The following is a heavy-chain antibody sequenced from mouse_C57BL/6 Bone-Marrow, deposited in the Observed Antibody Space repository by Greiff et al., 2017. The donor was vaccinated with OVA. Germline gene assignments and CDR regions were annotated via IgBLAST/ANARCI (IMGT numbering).Heavy chain of an antibody. V-gene: IGHV1-64*01. Sequence: QVQLQQPGAELVKPGASVKLSCKASGYTFTSYWMHWVKQRPGQGLEWIGMIHPNRGSTNYNEKFKSKATLTVDKSSSTAYMQLSRLASEDSAVYYCARGGTYWGQGTLVTVSA. CDR2: IHPNRGST. J-gene: IGHJ3*01. CDR1: GYTFTSYW. CDR3: ARGGTY.